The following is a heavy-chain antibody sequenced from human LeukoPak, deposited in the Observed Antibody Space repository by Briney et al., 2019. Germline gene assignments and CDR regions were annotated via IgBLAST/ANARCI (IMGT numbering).Heavy chain of an antibody. CDR2: IYTSGST. J-gene: IGHJ3*02. CDR3: ARDQGYYYDTSGYYDALDI. V-gene: IGHV4-4*07. D-gene: IGHD3-22*01. Sequence: SETLSLTCTVSDDSISSYYWSWIRQPAGKGLEWIGRIYTSGSTYYNPSLKGRVTMSVDTSKNQFSLKLSSVTAADTAVYYCARDQGYYYDTSGYYDALDIWGQGTMVTVSS. CDR1: DDSISSYY.